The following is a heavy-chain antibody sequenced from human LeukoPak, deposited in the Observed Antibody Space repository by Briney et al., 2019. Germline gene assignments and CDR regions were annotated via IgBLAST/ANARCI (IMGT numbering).Heavy chain of an antibody. CDR2: INDSETI. CDR3: ARRWNYGRNYYIDV. D-gene: IGHD1-7*01. CDR1: GGSFSHYY. J-gene: IGHJ6*03. Sequence: NPSETLFLTCAVYGGSFSHYYWSWIRQSPGMGLEWIGEINDSETINYNPSLMSRVTISVDKSKNQFSLKLSSATAADTAVYYCARRWNYGRNYYIDVWGKGATVSVSS. V-gene: IGHV4-34*01.